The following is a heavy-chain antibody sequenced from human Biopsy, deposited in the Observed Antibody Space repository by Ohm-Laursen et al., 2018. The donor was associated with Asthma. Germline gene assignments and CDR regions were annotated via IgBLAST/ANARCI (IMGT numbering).Heavy chain of an antibody. Sequence: GSLRLSCAASGFTFSSYAMSWVRQPPGKGLEWIGEIYHSGSTNYNPSLKSRVTISVDKSKNQFSLKLSSVTAADTAVYYCTKLRITMVQGVIINVEYYYGMDVWGQGTTVTVSS. V-gene: IGHV4-4*02. CDR3: TKLRITMVQGVIINVEYYYGMDV. J-gene: IGHJ6*02. CDR2: IYHSGST. D-gene: IGHD3-10*01. CDR1: GFTFSSYAM.